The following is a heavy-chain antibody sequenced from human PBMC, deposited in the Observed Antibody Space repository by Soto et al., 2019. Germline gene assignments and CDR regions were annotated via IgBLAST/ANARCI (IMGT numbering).Heavy chain of an antibody. CDR3: ARVSNLGLTGSPNKYYMDV. CDR2: INHSGST. Sequence: SETLSLTCAVYGGSFSGYYWSWIRQPPGKGLEWIGEINHSGSTNYNPSLKSRVTISVDTSKNQFSLKLSSVTAADTAVYYCARVSNLGLTGSPNKYYMDVWGKGTTVTVSS. CDR1: GGSFSGYY. V-gene: IGHV4-34*01. D-gene: IGHD3-9*01. J-gene: IGHJ6*03.